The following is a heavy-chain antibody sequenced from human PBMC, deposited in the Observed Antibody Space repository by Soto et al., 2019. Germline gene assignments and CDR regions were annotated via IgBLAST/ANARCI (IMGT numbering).Heavy chain of an antibody. CDR1: GDSVSSNSAA. J-gene: IGHJ6*03. V-gene: IGHV6-1*01. Sequence: SQTLSLTCAISGDSVSSNSAAWNWIRQSPSRGLEWLGRTYYRSKWYNDYAVSVKSRITINPDTSKNQFSLQLNSVTPEDTAVYYCARDPSYSALRPSYYMDVWGKGTTVTVSS. CDR3: ARDPSYSALRPSYYMDV. CDR2: TYYRSKWYN. D-gene: IGHD3-3*01.